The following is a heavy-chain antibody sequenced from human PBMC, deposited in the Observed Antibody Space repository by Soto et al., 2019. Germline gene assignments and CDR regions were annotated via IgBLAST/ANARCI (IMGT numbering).Heavy chain of an antibody. CDR3: GKRRDSNPWEVFAY. Sequence: GGSLRLSCAASGFAFSSYAMSWVRQAPGKGLEWVSGISGSGGNTYYTDSVKGRFTISRDNSKNTLYLQMNSLAAEDMAVFYCGKRRDSNPWEVFAYWSQGTLVTVSS. J-gene: IGHJ4*02. CDR2: ISGSGGNT. CDR1: GFAFSSYA. D-gene: IGHD1-26*01. V-gene: IGHV3-23*01.